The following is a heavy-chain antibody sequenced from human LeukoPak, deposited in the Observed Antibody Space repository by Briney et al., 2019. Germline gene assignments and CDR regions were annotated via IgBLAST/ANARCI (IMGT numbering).Heavy chain of an antibody. CDR2: IDPSDSYT. CDR3: ARLPRDYCSGGSCYSKGDY. J-gene: IGHJ4*02. Sequence: GESLKISCKGSGYSFTSYWTSWVRQMPGKGLEWMGRIDPSDSYTNYSPSFQGHVTISADKSISTAYLQWSSLKASDTAMYYCARLPRDYCSGGSCYSKGDYRGQGTLVTVSS. V-gene: IGHV5-10-1*01. CDR1: GYSFTSYW. D-gene: IGHD2-15*01.